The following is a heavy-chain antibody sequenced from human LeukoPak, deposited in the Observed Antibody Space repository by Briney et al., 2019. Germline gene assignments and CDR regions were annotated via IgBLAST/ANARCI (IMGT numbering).Heavy chain of an antibody. D-gene: IGHD4-17*01. J-gene: IGHJ4*02. CDR2: IKQDGGEK. CDR3: ARLGARQVLDY. V-gene: IGHV3-7*01. CDR1: GFPFSSYW. Sequence: GSLRLSCVASGFPFSSYWMSWVRQAPGKGLEWVANIKQDGGEKYYVDSVKGRFTISRDNAKNSLYLQMNSLRAEDTAVYYCARLGARQVLDYWGQGTLVTVSS.